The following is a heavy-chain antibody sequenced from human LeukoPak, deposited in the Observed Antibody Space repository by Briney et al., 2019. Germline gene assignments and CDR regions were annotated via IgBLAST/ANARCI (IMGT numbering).Heavy chain of an antibody. D-gene: IGHD6-13*01. CDR1: GGSISSGSYY. CDR2: IYTSGST. CDR3: ARNRDLAAADY. J-gene: IGHJ4*02. V-gene: IGHV4-61*02. Sequence: SQTLSLTCTVSGGSISSGSYYWSWIRQPAGRGLEWIGRIYTSGSTNYNPSLKRRVTISVHTSKNQFSLKLSPVTAADTAVYYCARNRDLAAADYWGQGTLVTVSS.